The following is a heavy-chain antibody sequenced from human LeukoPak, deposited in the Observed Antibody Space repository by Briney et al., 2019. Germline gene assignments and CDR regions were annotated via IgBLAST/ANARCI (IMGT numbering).Heavy chain of an antibody. Sequence: SETLSLTCAVSGGSISSSNWWSWVRQPPGKGLEWIGEIYHSGSTNYNPSLKSRVTISVDKSKNQFSLKLSSVAAADTAVYYCARLSITMVRGVIVGYYYYYMDVWGKGTTVTISS. V-gene: IGHV4-4*02. CDR3: ARLSITMVRGVIVGYYYYYMDV. CDR2: IYHSGST. CDR1: GGSISSSNW. D-gene: IGHD3-10*01. J-gene: IGHJ6*03.